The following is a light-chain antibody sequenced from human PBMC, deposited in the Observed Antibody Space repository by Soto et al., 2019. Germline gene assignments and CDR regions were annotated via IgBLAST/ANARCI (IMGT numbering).Light chain of an antibody. CDR1: QSVTANY. CDR3: QQYGSSPLT. V-gene: IGKV3-20*01. Sequence: EIVLTQSPGTLSLSPGERATLSCRASQSVTANYLAWYQQKPGQAPRLVIYGASGRATGIPDRFSGRGSGTDFTLIINRLEPEDFAVYYCQQYGSSPLTFGGGTKVEIK. J-gene: IGKJ4*01. CDR2: GAS.